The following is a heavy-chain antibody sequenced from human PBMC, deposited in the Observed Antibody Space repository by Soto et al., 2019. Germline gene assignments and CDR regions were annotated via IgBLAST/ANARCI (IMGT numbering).Heavy chain of an antibody. J-gene: IGHJ4*02. CDR2: INPNSGGT. CDR3: ARGPGLRFLEWLPSYDY. D-gene: IGHD3-3*01. CDR1: GYTFTGYY. Sequence: GASVKVSCKASGYTFTGYYMHWVRQAPGQGLEWMGWINPNSGGTNYAQKFQGWVTMTRDTSISTAYMELSRLRSDDTAVYYCARGPGLRFLEWLPSYDYWGQGTLVTVSS. V-gene: IGHV1-2*04.